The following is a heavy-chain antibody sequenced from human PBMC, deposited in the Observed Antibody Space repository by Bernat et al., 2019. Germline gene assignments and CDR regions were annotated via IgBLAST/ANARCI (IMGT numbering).Heavy chain of an antibody. J-gene: IGHJ4*02. CDR3: ARGDGDPDYFDY. D-gene: IGHD4-17*01. Sequence: EVQLVESGGGLVQPGGSLRLSCAASGFTFSSYEMNWVRQAPGKGLEWVSYISSSGSTIYFADSVKGRFTISRDNAKNSLYLQMNSLRDEDTAVYYCARGDGDPDYFDYWGQGTLVTVSS. CDR1: GFTFSSYE. V-gene: IGHV3-48*03. CDR2: ISSSGSTI.